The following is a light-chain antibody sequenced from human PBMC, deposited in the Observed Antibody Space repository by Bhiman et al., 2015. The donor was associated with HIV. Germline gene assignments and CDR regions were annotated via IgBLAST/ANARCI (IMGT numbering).Light chain of an antibody. CDR2: AVT. CDR1: SSDVGDYNY. Sequence: QSALTQPPSASGSPGQSVTISCTGTSSDVGDYNYVSWYQQHPGKAPKLIVYAVTQRPSGVSDRFSASKAGTSASLAISGLQSEDEADYYCSAWDDSLNGVVFGGGTKVTVL. J-gene: IGLJ2*01. V-gene: IGLV2-11*01. CDR3: SAWDDSLNGVV.